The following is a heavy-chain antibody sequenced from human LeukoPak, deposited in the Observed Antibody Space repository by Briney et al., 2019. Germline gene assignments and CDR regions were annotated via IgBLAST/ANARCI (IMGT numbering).Heavy chain of an antibody. CDR2: ISGSGGST. Sequence: GGSLRLSCAASGFTFSSCATSWVRQAPGKGLEWVSAISGSGGSTYYADSVKGRFTISRDNSKNTLYLQMNSLRAEDTAVYYCAKGPPKHTIFGVAYYYYYMDVWGKGTTVTVSS. V-gene: IGHV3-23*01. J-gene: IGHJ6*03. D-gene: IGHD3-3*01. CDR1: GFTFSSCA. CDR3: AKGPPKHTIFGVAYYYYYMDV.